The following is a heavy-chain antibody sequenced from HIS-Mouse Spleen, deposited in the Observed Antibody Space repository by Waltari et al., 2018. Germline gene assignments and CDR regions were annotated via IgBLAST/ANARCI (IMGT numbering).Heavy chain of an antibody. CDR1: GYSFTSYW. CDR3: ARRGYSGYHDAFDI. V-gene: IGHV5-51*03. D-gene: IGHD5-12*01. Sequence: VQLVQSGAEVKKPGESLKISCKGSGYSFTSYWIGGVRQRLGKGMGWMGMMAPGNQETTNSPSVQGQVNISADMAIRTAYLQGSSRKASDTAMYYCARRGYSGYHDAFDIWGQGTMVTVSS. J-gene: IGHJ3*02. CDR2: MAPGNQET.